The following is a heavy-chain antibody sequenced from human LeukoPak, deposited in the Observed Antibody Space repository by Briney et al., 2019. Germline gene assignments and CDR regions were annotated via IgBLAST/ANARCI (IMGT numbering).Heavy chain of an antibody. D-gene: IGHD3-22*01. J-gene: IGHJ3*02. CDR1: GYAFTSYG. CDR3: AVIVVVPHDAFDI. V-gene: IGHV1-18*01. Sequence: ASVKVSCKASGYAFTSYGISWVRQAPGQGLEWMGWISAYNGNTNYAQKLQGRVTMTTDTSTSTAYMELRSLRSDDTAVYYCAVIVVVPHDAFDIWGQGTMVTVSS. CDR2: ISAYNGNT.